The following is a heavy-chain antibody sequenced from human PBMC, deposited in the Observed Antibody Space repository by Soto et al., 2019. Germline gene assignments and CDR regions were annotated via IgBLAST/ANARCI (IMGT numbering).Heavy chain of an antibody. J-gene: IGHJ3*02. V-gene: IGHV3-7*05. CDR3: ARDVSPGSSSLYLDAFDI. Sequence: EVQLEESGGDLVQPGGSLRLSCAASGFTLSAYWMTWVRQAPGKGLEWVANINRDGSKKSYLDSVRGRFTISRDKVGNSMYLQMDSLRADVTALYYCARDVSPGSSSLYLDAFDIWGQGTMVPVSS. CDR2: INRDGSKK. D-gene: IGHD6-13*01. CDR1: GFTLSAYW.